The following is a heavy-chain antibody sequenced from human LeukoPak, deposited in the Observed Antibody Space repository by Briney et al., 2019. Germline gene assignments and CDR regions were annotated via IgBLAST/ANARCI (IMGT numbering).Heavy chain of an antibody. Sequence: GGSLRLSCAASGFTFSSYSMNWVRQAPGKGLEWVSSISSSSSYIYYADSVKGRFTISRDNAKNSLYLQMNSLRAEDTAVYYCATFRAPEGYCSGGSCPRFDYWGQGTLVTVSS. J-gene: IGHJ4*02. CDR1: GFTFSSYS. V-gene: IGHV3-21*01. CDR3: ATFRAPEGYCSGGSCPRFDY. D-gene: IGHD2-15*01. CDR2: ISSSSSYI.